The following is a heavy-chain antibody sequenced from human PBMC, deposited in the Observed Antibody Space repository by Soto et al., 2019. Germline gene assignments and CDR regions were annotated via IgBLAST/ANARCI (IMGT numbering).Heavy chain of an antibody. CDR1: GFTFSKYA. V-gene: IGHV3-23*01. Sequence: EVQLLESGGGLVQSGGSLRLSCAASGFTFSKYAMSWVRQAPGEGLDWVSTITGTGGTISYADSVKGRFTISRDNSKNTLYLQMDSLRAEDTAVYYCAIGRYGTSFYYMDVWGKGTTVTVSS. D-gene: IGHD6-13*01. CDR2: ITGTGGTI. J-gene: IGHJ6*03. CDR3: AIGRYGTSFYYMDV.